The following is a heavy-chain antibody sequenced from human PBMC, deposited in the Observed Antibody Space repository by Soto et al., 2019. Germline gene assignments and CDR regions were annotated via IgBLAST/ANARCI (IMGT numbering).Heavy chain of an antibody. CDR3: AKFRDWNYSNWFDP. Sequence: GGSLRLSCAASGFTFSSYAMSWVRQAPGKGLELVSAISGSDGSTYYADSVKGRFTISRDNSKNTLYLQMNSLRAEDTAVYYCAKFRDWNYSNWFDPWGQGTLVTVSS. J-gene: IGHJ5*02. CDR1: GFTFSSYA. V-gene: IGHV3-23*01. CDR2: ISGSDGST. D-gene: IGHD1-7*01.